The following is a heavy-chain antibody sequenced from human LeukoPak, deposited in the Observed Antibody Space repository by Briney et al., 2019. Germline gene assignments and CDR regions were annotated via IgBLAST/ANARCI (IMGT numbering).Heavy chain of an antibody. J-gene: IGHJ4*02. D-gene: IGHD3-10*01. CDR3: ARGRYYYGSGSFDY. Sequence: SETLSLTCAVSGYSITSSSWWGWIRQPPGKGLEWIGEINHSGSTNYNPSLKSRVTISVDTSKNQLSLKLSSVTAADTAVYYCARGRYYYGSGSFDYWGQGTLVTVPS. V-gene: IGHV4-28*03. CDR2: INHSGST. CDR1: GYSITSSSW.